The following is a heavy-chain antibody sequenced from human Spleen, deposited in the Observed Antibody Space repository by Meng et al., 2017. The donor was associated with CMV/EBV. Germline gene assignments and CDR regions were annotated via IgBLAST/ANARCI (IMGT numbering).Heavy chain of an antibody. CDR3: VKDVGRWDTW. Sequence: GESLKISCAASGFTVSSSYMSWVRQAPGKGLEWVSVTYSGGNTHYADSVKGRFTISRDNLKNMVHLQVNSLRAEDTAIYYCVKDVGRWDTWWGQGTLVTVSS. CDR1: GFTVSSSY. J-gene: IGHJ4*02. V-gene: IGHV3-66*02. CDR2: TYSGGNT. D-gene: IGHD5-18*01.